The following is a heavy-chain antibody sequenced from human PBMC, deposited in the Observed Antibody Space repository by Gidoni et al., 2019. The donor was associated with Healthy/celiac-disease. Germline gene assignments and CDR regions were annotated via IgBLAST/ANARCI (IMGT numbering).Heavy chain of an antibody. CDR3: ARLYYDFWSGSTEYYYYYYMDV. Sequence: QVQLQESGPGLVKPSETLSLTCTVSGGSISSYYWSWIRQPPGKGLEWIGYIYYSGSTTYNPSLKSRVTISVDTSKNQFSLKLSSVTAADTAVYYCARLYYDFWSGSTEYYYYYYMDVWGKGTTVTVSS. V-gene: IGHV4-59*01. CDR1: GGSISSYY. D-gene: IGHD3-3*01. J-gene: IGHJ6*03. CDR2: IYYSGST.